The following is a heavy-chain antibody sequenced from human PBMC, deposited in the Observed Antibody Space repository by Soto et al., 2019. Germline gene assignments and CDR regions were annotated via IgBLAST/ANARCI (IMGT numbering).Heavy chain of an antibody. CDR3: ARVATPSSYDILTGYPYYFDY. CDR2: IYYSGST. D-gene: IGHD3-9*01. J-gene: IGHJ4*02. CDR1: GGSISSYY. V-gene: IGHV4-59*01. Sequence: SETLSLTCTVSGGSISSYYWSWIRQPPGKGLEWIGYIYYSGSTNYNPSLKSRVTISVDTSKNQFSLKLSSVTAADTAVYYCARVATPSSYDILTGYPYYFDYWGQGTLVTVSS.